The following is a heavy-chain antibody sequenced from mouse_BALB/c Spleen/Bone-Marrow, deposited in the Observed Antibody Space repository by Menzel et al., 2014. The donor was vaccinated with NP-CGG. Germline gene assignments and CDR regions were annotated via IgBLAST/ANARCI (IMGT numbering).Heavy chain of an antibody. J-gene: IGHJ3*01. CDR2: ISGGGSYT. CDR3: ARHAYYDQTEVSFVY. D-gene: IGHD2-4*01. Sequence: EVKLMESGGGLVKSGGSLKLSCAASGFTFNSYGMSWVRQTPKKRLEWVATISGGGSYTFYPDSVKGRFTISRDNAKNNLYLQLSSLRSEDTALYYCARHAYYDQTEVSFVYWGQGTLVTVSA. V-gene: IGHV5-9-2*01. CDR1: GFTFNSYG.